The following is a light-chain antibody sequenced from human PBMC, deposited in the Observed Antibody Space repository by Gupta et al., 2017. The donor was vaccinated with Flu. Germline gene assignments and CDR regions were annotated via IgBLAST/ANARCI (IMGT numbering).Light chain of an antibody. CDR1: QHIMNY. J-gene: IGKJ4*01. V-gene: IGKV1-39*01. Sequence: GDRVTITCRASQHIMNYLNWYQQKPSKVPKLLIYSASSLQSGVPSRFSGSASGTDFTLTISSLQPEDFATYYCQQSYTAPFTFGGGTRVEI. CDR2: SAS. CDR3: QQSYTAPFT.